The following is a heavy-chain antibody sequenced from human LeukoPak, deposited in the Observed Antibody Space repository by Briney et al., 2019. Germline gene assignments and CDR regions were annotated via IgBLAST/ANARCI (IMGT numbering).Heavy chain of an antibody. CDR1: GGSISSSSYY. J-gene: IGHJ4*02. D-gene: IGHD2-21*01. Sequence: PSETLSLTCTVSGGSISSSSYYWGWIRQPPGKGLEWVANIKQDGSEKYYVDSVKGRFTISRDNAKNSLYLQMNSLRAEDTAVYYCARSPSIWDFDYWGQGTLVTVSS. V-gene: IGHV3-7*01. CDR2: IKQDGSEK. CDR3: ARSPSIWDFDY.